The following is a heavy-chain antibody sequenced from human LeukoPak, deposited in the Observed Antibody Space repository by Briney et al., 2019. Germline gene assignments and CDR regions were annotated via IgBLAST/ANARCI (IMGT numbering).Heavy chain of an antibody. Sequence: GRSLRLSCAASGFTFSSYVMHWVRQAPGKGLEWVAVIWYDGSNKYYADSVKGRFTISRDNSKNTLYLQMNSLRAEDTAVYYCARAGYYGSGSYRNYYYGMNVWGQGTTVTVSS. D-gene: IGHD3-10*01. J-gene: IGHJ6*02. CDR2: IWYDGSNK. V-gene: IGHV3-33*08. CDR3: ARAGYYGSGSYRNYYYGMNV. CDR1: GFTFSSYV.